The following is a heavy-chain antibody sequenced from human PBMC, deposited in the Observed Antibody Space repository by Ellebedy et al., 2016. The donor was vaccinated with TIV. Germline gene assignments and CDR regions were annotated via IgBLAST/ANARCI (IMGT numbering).Heavy chain of an antibody. V-gene: IGHV4-59*01. CDR1: GGYISSYY. Sequence: SETLSLTCTVSGGYISSYYWSWIRQPPGKGLEWIGYISYSGSTNYNPSLKSRVTISGDTSKNQISLKLSSVTAADTAVYYCARYTSGWDFHAFDVWGQGTMVTVSS. J-gene: IGHJ3*01. CDR3: ARYTSGWDFHAFDV. CDR2: ISYSGST. D-gene: IGHD6-19*01.